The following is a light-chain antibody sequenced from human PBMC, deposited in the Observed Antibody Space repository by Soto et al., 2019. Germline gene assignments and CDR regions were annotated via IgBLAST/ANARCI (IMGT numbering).Light chain of an antibody. CDR3: QQYNSYSWT. CDR2: KAT. CDR1: QSLGSD. Sequence: DIQMTQSPPTLSASVGDGVSITCRASQSLGSDLAWYQQKPGKAPKLLIYKATNLQRGVPSRFSGSGSGTDFSLTISSLQPEDSATYYCQQYNSYSWTFGQGTKVEIK. J-gene: IGKJ1*01. V-gene: IGKV1-5*03.